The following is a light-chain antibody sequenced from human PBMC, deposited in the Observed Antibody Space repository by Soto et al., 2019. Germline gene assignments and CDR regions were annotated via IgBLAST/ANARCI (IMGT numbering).Light chain of an antibody. CDR2: TNN. CDR3: AAWDGSLKGVL. CDR1: SSNIGSNT. V-gene: IGLV1-44*01. Sequence: QSVLTQPPSASGTPGQRVTISCSGSSSNIGSNTVNWYQQLPGTAPKLLIYTNNQRPSGVPDRFSGSKSGTSASLAISGLQSEDEADYYCAAWDGSLKGVLFGGGTKVTVL. J-gene: IGLJ2*01.